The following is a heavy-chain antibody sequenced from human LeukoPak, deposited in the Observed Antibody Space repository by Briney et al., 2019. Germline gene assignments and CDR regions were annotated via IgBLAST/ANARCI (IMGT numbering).Heavy chain of an antibody. Sequence: SQTLSLSCAISGNSFSSNGVAWNWLRQSPSRGLEWLGRAYSRSKGNKDYAISMKSRININTDTSRNQFPLQLNSVTPEDTAVYYCARGSNSAFDIWGQGTMVTVSS. J-gene: IGHJ3*02. CDR3: ARGSNSAFDI. CDR2: AYSRSKGNK. D-gene: IGHD2-8*01. CDR1: GNSFSSNGVA. V-gene: IGHV6-1*01.